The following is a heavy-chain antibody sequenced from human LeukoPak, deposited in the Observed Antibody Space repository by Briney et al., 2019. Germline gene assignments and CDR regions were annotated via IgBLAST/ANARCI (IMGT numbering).Heavy chain of an antibody. D-gene: IGHD2/OR15-2a*01. CDR2: ISSSSSNI. V-gene: IGHV3-21*01. Sequence: GGSLRLSCAASGFTFSSKSMNWVRQAPGEGLEWVSSISSSSSNIYYADSVKGRFTISRDNAKNSLYLQMNSLRAEDTAVYYCAREGFFSLDYWGQGTLVTVSS. J-gene: IGHJ4*02. CDR3: AREGFFSLDY. CDR1: GFTFSSKS.